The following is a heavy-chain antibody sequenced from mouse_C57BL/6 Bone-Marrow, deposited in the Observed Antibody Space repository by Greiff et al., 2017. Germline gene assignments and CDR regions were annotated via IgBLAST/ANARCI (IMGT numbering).Heavy chain of an antibody. J-gene: IGHJ3*01. CDR3: AIYYGNCFAY. CDR2: ISYDGSN. Sequence: VQLKESGPGLVKPSQSLSLTCSVTGYSITSGYYWNWIRQFPGNKLEWMGYISYDGSNNYNPSLKNRISITRDTSKNQFFLKLNSVTTEDTATYYCAIYYGNCFAYWGQGTLVTVSA. D-gene: IGHD2-1*01. V-gene: IGHV3-6*01. CDR1: GYSITSGYY.